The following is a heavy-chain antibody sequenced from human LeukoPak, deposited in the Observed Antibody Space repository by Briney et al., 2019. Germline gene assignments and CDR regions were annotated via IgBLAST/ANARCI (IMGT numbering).Heavy chain of an antibody. CDR2: IWYDGSNK. CDR1: EFTFSSYG. CDR3: AKDGVSGSYYSDAFDI. V-gene: IGHV3-33*06. D-gene: IGHD1-26*01. J-gene: IGHJ3*02. Sequence: PGRSLRLSCAASEFTFSSYGMHWVRQAPGKGLEWVAVIWYDGSNKYYADSVKGRFTISRDNSKNTLYLQMNSLRAEDTAVYYCAKDGVSGSYYSDAFDIWGQGTMVTVSS.